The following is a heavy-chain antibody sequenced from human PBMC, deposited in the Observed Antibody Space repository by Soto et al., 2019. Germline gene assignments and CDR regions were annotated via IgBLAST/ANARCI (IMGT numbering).Heavy chain of an antibody. J-gene: IGHJ4*02. CDR3: ATGFSSDWPYTLAF. D-gene: IGHD3-22*01. CDR2: SNSDGSST. Sequence: EVQLVESGGGLVQPGGSLRLSCAASGFTFSRYWMHWARQAPGKGLVWVSRSNSDGSSTSYADSVKGRFTISRDHAKNTLYLQRNSLRADDTAVYYCATGFSSDWPYTLAFWGRGVLVTVSS. V-gene: IGHV3-74*01. CDR1: GFTFSRYW.